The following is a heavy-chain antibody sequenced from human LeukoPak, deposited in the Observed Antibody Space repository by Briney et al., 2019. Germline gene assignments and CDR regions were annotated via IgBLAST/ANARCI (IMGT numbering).Heavy chain of an antibody. Sequence: PSETLSLTCTVSGGSISSYYWGWIRQPPGKGLEWIGYIYYSGSTNYNPSLKSRVTISVDTSKNQFSLKLSSVTAADTAVYYCARTFRFGEFGPWYFDLWGRGTLVTVSS. CDR3: ARTFRFGEFGPWYFDL. CDR1: GGSISSYY. J-gene: IGHJ2*01. CDR2: IYYSGST. V-gene: IGHV4-59*01. D-gene: IGHD3-10*01.